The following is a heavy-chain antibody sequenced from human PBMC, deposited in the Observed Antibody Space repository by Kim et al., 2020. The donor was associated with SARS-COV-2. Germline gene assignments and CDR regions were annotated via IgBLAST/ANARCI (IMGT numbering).Heavy chain of an antibody. V-gene: IGHV4-59*01. CDR3: ASGRGIAATFDY. J-gene: IGHJ4*02. D-gene: IGHD6-13*01. Sequence: SETLSLTCTVSGGSISSYYWSWIRQPPGKGLEWIGYIYNSGSNNYNPSLKSRVTISVATPKNQLSLKLSSVTAADTAVYYCASGRGIAATFDYWGQGTLVTVSS. CDR2: IYNSGSN. CDR1: GGSISSYY.